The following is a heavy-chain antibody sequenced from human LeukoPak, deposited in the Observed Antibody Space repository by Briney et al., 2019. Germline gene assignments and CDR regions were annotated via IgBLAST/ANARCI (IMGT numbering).Heavy chain of an antibody. V-gene: IGHV3-48*03. J-gene: IGHJ4*02. CDR1: GFTFSSYE. CDR3: ARRSGSYPNYYFDY. Sequence: GGSLRLSCAASGFTFSSYEMNWVRQAPGKGLEWVSYISSSGSTIYYADSVKGRFTISRDNAKNSLYLQMNSLRAEDTAVYYCARRSGSYPNYYFDYWGQGTLVTVSS. D-gene: IGHD1-26*01. CDR2: ISSSGSTI.